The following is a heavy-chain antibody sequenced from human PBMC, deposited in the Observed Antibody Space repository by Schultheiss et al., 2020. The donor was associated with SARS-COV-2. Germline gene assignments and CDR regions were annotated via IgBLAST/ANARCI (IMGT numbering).Heavy chain of an antibody. CDR3: AREHSVGGYYYYGMDV. Sequence: GESLKISCKASGYTFTSYGISWVRQAPGQGLEWMGWISAYNGNTNYAQKLQGRVTMTTDTSTSTAYMELSRLRSDDTAVYYCAREHSVGGYYYYGMDVWGQGTTVTVSS. D-gene: IGHD3-16*01. J-gene: IGHJ6*02. CDR1: GYTFTSYG. V-gene: IGHV1-18*01. CDR2: ISAYNGNT.